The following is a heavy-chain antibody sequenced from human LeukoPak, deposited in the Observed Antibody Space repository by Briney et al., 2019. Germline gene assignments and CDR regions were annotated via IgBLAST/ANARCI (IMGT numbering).Heavy chain of an antibody. D-gene: IGHD2-2*01. CDR1: HESFSEHY. CDR2: ISQSGTT. CDR3: ARDLVPSAEYYFDH. Sequence: ASETLSLTCAVSHESFSEHYWNWIRQPPGKGLEWIGEISQSGTTHYNPSLKSRVTISVDTSENQLFLRVTSVTAADTAVYYCARDLVPSAEYYFDHWGQGTLVTVSS. V-gene: IGHV4-34*01. J-gene: IGHJ4*02.